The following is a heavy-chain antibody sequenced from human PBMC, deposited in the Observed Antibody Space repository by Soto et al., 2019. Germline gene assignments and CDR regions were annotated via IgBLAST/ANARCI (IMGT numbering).Heavy chain of an antibody. J-gene: IGHJ6*03. V-gene: IGHV3-9*01. Sequence: GGSLRLSCAASGFTFDDYAMHWVRQAPGKGLEWVSGISWNSGSIGYADSVKGRFTISRDNAKNSLYLQMNSLRAEDTALYYCAKASRGCSGGSCYSRAPLSYYYYYMDVWGKGTTVTVSS. CDR1: GFTFDDYA. CDR3: AKASRGCSGGSCYSRAPLSYYYYYMDV. D-gene: IGHD2-15*01. CDR2: ISWNSGSI.